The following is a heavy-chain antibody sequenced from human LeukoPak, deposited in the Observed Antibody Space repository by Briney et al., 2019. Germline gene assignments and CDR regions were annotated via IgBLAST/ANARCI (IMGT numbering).Heavy chain of an antibody. D-gene: IGHD3-16*02. CDR2: ISGSGGST. CDR3: AKRVSTFGGVLAPDFDY. V-gene: IGHV3-23*01. J-gene: IGHJ4*02. CDR1: GFTFSSYA. Sequence: GGSLRLSCAASGFTFSSYAMSWVRQAPGKGLEWVSGISGSGGSTHYADSVKGRFTISRDNSKNTMNLQMNSLRAEDTAVYYCAKRVSTFGGVLAPDFDYWGQGNLVTVSS.